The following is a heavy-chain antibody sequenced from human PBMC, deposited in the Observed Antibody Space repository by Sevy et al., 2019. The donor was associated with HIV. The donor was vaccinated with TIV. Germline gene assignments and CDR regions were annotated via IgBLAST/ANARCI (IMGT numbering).Heavy chain of an antibody. Sequence: ASVKVSCKASGYTFTGYYMHWVRQAPGQGLEWMGWINPNSGGTNYAQKFQGRVTMTRDTSISTAYMELRRLRSDDTAMYYCAVSTFGVVIMEVNWFDPWGQGTLVTVSS. CDR2: INPNSGGT. D-gene: IGHD3-3*01. CDR3: AVSTFGVVIMEVNWFDP. CDR1: GYTFTGYY. J-gene: IGHJ5*02. V-gene: IGHV1-2*02.